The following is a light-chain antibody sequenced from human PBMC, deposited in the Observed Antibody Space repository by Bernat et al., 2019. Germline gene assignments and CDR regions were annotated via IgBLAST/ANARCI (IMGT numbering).Light chain of an antibody. Sequence: DVQLTQSPSFLSASVGDRVDITCRASQVSGTYLAWYQKKPGKAPKLLIYGASTLQTGVPSRFSGSGSGTEFTLTIASLQPEDGATYFCQKLDIFPITLGQGTQLEF. CDR3: QKLDIFPIT. V-gene: IGKV1-9*01. CDR2: GAS. J-gene: IGKJ5*01. CDR1: QVSGTY.